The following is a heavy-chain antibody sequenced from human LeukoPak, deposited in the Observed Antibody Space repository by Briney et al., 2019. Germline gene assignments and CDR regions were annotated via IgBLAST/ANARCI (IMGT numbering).Heavy chain of an antibody. CDR3: ARSYDSSPSDY. CDR2: IIPILGIA. V-gene: IGHV1-69*04. CDR1: GGTFSSYA. Sequence: SVKVSCKASGGTFSSYAISWVRQAPGQGLEWMGRIIPILGIANYAQKFQGRVTITADKSTSTAYMELSSLRSEDTAVYYCARSYDSSPSDYWGQGTLVTVSS. J-gene: IGHJ4*02. D-gene: IGHD3-22*01.